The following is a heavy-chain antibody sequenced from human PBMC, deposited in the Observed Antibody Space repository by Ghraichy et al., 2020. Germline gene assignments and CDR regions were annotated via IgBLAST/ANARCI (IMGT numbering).Heavy chain of an antibody. Sequence: GSLSLTCTVSGSSISNFRWTWIRQPPGKGLEWIGYISDNGNTIYSPSLKSRVTISVDTSKNQFSLSLSSVTAADTAVYYCARQSYGSTSSWYWDYWGQGTLVTVSS. J-gene: IGHJ4*02. CDR2: ISDNGNT. V-gene: IGHV4-59*08. CDR3: ARQSYGSTSSWYWDY. D-gene: IGHD6-13*01. CDR1: GSSISNFR.